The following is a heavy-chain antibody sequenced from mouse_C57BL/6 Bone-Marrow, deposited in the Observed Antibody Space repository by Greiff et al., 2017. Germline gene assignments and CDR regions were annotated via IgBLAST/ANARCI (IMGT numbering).Heavy chain of an antibody. J-gene: IGHJ4*01. CDR2: IYPGSGNT. CDR3: ARDYDYRLDY. Sequence: QVQLKESGAELVRPGASVKLSCKASGYTFTDYYINWVKQRPGQGLEWIARIYPGSGNTYYNEKFKGKATLTAEKSSSTAYMQLSSLTSEDSAVYFCARDYDYRLDYWGQGTSVTVSS. CDR1: GYTFTDYY. D-gene: IGHD2-4*01. V-gene: IGHV1-76*01.